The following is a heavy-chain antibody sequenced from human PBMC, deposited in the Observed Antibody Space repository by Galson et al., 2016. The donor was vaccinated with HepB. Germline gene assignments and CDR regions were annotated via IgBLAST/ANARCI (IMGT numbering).Heavy chain of an antibody. CDR3: ARATSIQPRRLIFGYGMDV. CDR1: GFTLSTYA. D-gene: IGHD6-6*01. CDR2: ISYDGDNE. Sequence: SLRLSCAASGFTLSTYAMHWVRQAPGKGLEWVAVISYDGDNEYYVDSVKGRFTISRDNSKNTLYLEMNSLRAEDTAVYYCARATSIQPRRLIFGYGMDVWGQGTTVTASS. J-gene: IGHJ6*02. V-gene: IGHV3-30*04.